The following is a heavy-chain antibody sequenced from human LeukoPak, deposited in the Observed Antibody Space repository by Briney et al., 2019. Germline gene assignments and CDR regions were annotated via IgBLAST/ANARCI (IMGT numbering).Heavy chain of an antibody. CDR2: SYIGDST. CDR1: GFTVNSNS. CDR3: VKERDGYSSSSSDY. J-gene: IGHJ4*02. Sequence: GGSLRLSCAPSGFTVNSNSMSWVRQATGKGLECVAASYIGDSTYYPDSVKGRFNISRDNSKNTLYLQMSSLRAEDTAVYYCVKERDGYSSSSSDYWGQGTLVTVSS. D-gene: IGHD6-6*01. V-gene: IGHV3-53*01.